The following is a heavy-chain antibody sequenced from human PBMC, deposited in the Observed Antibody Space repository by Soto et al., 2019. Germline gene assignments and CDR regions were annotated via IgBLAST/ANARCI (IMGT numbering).Heavy chain of an antibody. V-gene: IGHV1-24*01. J-gene: IGHJ6*02. D-gene: IGHD2-8*02. CDR1: GYTLTELS. CDR3: ATIRCAGGYYPCYGMDV. Sequence: GASVKVSCKVSGYTLTELSMHWVRQAPGKGLEWMGGFDPEDGETIYAQKFQGRVTMTEDTSTDTDNIELSSLRSEDTALYYFATIRCAGGYYPCYGMDVWGQGTTVTVSS. CDR2: FDPEDGET.